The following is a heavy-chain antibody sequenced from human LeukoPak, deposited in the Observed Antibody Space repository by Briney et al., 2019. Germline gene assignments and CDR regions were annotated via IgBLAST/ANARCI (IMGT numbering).Heavy chain of an antibody. CDR3: AEVESSYCRI. V-gene: IGHV3-23*01. CDR2: IGGGGYTT. CDR1: GFTFGNYG. Sequence: GGSLRLSRVASGFTFGNYGMNWVRQAPGKGLEWVSSIGGGGYTTYYADSVRGRFTISRDNSKNSMYLQMSSLRAEDTAIYYCAEVESSYCRIWGQGTLVTVSS. J-gene: IGHJ4*02. D-gene: IGHD3-10*01.